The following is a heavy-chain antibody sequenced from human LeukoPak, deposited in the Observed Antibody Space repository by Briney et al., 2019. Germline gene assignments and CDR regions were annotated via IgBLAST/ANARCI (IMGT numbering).Heavy chain of an antibody. CDR1: ATTPRNNG. CDR2: IRYDGNNK. Sequence: LTHSTAAPATTPRNNGTHLVRQAPGKGLEWGSFIRYDGNNKYYADSVKGRFTISRDNSKNTLYLQMNSLRAEDTAVYYCANLLRWEPYWGQGTLVTVSS. CDR3: ANLLRWEPY. D-gene: IGHD4-23*01. V-gene: IGHV3-30*02. J-gene: IGHJ4*02.